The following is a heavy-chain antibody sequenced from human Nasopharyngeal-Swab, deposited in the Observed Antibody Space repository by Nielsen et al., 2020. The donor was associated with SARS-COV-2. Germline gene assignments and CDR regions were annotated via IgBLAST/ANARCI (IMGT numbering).Heavy chain of an antibody. J-gene: IGHJ4*02. CDR3: ARAPHYDYVWGSYRQSFNFDY. CDR2: ISAYNGNA. V-gene: IGHV1-18*01. CDR1: GYTFSSYG. Sequence: ASVKVSCKASGYTFSSYGISWVRQAPGQGLEWMGWISAYNGNANYAQKFQGRVTMTTDTSTSTAYMELRSLRSDDTAVYYCARAPHYDYVWGSYRQSFNFDYWGQGTLVTVSS. D-gene: IGHD3-16*02.